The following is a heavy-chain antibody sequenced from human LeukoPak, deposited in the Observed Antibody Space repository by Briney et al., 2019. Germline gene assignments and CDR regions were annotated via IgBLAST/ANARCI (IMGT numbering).Heavy chain of an antibody. D-gene: IGHD3-22*01. V-gene: IGHV3-23*01. CDR1: GLTFSSYA. Sequence: GGSLRLSCAASGLTFSSYAMSWVRQAPGKGLEWVSAISGSGGSTYYADSVKGRFTISRDNSKNTLYLQMNSLRAEDTAVYYCAKSDDSSGYYYGIVYWGQGTLVTVSS. CDR2: ISGSGGST. CDR3: AKSDDSSGYYYGIVY. J-gene: IGHJ4*02.